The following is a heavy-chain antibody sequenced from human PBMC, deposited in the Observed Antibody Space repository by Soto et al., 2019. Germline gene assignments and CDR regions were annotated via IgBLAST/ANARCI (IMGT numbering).Heavy chain of an antibody. CDR1: GGTFSRYA. CDR2: IIPIFGTA. V-gene: IGHV1-69*13. J-gene: IGHJ5*02. CDR3: ARDTYYYDSSGPPGWFDP. Sequence: SVKVSCKASGGTFSRYAISWVRQAPGQGLEWMGGIIPIFGTANYAQKFQGRVTITADESTGTAYMELSSLRSEDTAVYYCARDTYYYDSSGPPGWFDPWGQGTLVTVSS. D-gene: IGHD3-22*01.